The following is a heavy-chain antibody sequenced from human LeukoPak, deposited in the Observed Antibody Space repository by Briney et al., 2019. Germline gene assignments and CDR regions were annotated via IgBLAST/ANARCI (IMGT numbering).Heavy chain of an antibody. CDR2: THPSGNS. V-gene: IGHV4-4*09. CDR1: GGSNNSYY. J-gene: IGHJ5*02. CDR3: ARKAPKKGWFDP. Sequence: SETLSLSCTVSGGSNNSYYWSWFRQPPRKGLEWIGYTHPSGNSNYSPSLKSRVTISIDTSRNQFSLKLSSVTAADTAVYYCARKAPKKGWFDPWGQGTLVTVSS.